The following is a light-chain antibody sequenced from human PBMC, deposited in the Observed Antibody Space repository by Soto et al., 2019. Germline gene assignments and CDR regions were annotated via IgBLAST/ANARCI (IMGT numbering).Light chain of an antibody. CDR2: LVGTGTY. CDR3: ETWESSIHVA. V-gene: IGLV4-60*03. J-gene: IGLJ2*01. CDR1: SAHSDYI. Sequence: QPVLTQSSSASASPGSSVKLTCTLSSAHSDYIIAWHQQQPGKAPRLLMKLVGTGTYNRGSGVPDRFSGSSSGADRYLTISNVQSEDEANYYCETWESSIHVAFGGGTKLTVL.